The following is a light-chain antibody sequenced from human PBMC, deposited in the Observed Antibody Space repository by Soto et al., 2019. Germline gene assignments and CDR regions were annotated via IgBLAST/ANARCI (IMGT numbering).Light chain of an antibody. J-gene: IGKJ1*01. V-gene: IGKV1-6*01. Sequence: AIQMTQSPSSLSASVGDRVTITCRVSQGIRDDLGWYRQKPGKAPKLLLYAASTLASGVPSGFSGNGSDTAFTLTISSLQPEDFATYYCLQDYIYTWTFGQRTKVDI. CDR2: AAS. CDR1: QGIRDD. CDR3: LQDYIYTWT.